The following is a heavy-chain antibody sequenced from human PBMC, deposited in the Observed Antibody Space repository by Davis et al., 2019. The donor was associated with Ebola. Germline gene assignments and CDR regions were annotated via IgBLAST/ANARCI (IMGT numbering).Heavy chain of an antibody. CDR3: ARDPRIRRIIAAAGTRDY. Sequence: PGGSLRLSCAASGFTFSSYAMHWVRQAPGKGLEWVAVISYDGSNKYYADSVKGRFTISRDNSKNTLYLQMNSLRAEDTAVYYCARDPRIRRIIAAAGTRDYWGQGTLVTVSS. CDR1: GFTFSSYA. CDR2: ISYDGSNK. D-gene: IGHD6-13*01. V-gene: IGHV3-30-3*01. J-gene: IGHJ4*02.